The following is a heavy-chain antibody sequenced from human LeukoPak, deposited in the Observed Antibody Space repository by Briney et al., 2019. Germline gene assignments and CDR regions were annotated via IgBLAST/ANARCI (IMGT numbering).Heavy chain of an antibody. J-gene: IGHJ5*02. Sequence: PSETLSLTCAVYGGSFSGYYWSWIRQPPGKGLEWIGEINHSGSTNYNPSLKSRVTISVDTSKNQFSLKLSSVTAADTAVYYCARHGLLWFGESNWFDPWGQGTLVTVSS. CDR2: INHSGST. CDR1: GGSFSGYY. CDR3: ARHGLLWFGESNWFDP. V-gene: IGHV4-34*01. D-gene: IGHD3-10*01.